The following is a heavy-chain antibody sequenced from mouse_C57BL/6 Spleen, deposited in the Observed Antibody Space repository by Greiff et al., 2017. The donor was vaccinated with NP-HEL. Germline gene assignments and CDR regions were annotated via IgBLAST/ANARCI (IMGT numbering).Heavy chain of an antibody. J-gene: IGHJ3*01. Sequence: VQLKESGPGMVKPSQSLSLTCTVTGYSITSGYDWHWIRHFPGNKLEWMGYISYSGSTNYNPSLQSRISITHDTSKNHFFLKLNSVTTEDTATYYCARDREGGYYGFAYWGQGTLVTVAA. CDR1: GYSITSGYD. D-gene: IGHD2-3*01. CDR3: ARDREGGYYGFAY. V-gene: IGHV3-1*01. CDR2: ISYSGST.